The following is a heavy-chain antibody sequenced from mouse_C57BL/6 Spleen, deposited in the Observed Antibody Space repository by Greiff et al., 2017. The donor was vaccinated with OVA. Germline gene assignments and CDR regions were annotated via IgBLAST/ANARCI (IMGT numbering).Heavy chain of an antibody. CDR3: AREYGYCLMDY. Sequence: VQLQESGSDLRSPGSSVKLSCKDFDSAVFPIAYMSWVREKPGHGFEWVGGILQSIGRTIYGEKFEDKATLDADTLSNTAYVELNSLTSEDSAVYYCAREYGYCLMDYWGQGTSVTVSS. J-gene: IGHJ4*01. V-gene: IGHV15-2*01. CDR2: ILQSIGRT. D-gene: IGHD2-10*02. CDR1: DSAVFPIAY.